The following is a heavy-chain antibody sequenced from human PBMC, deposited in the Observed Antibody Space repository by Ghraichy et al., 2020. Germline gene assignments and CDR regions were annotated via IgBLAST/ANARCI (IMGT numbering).Heavy chain of an antibody. CDR2: LNRNGGSR. J-gene: IGHJ3*02. D-gene: IGHD3-22*01. CDR1: GFSFEDYD. CDR3: ARKTYESSGYYDAFDI. Sequence: GSLNISCAVSGFSFEDYDMAWVRQAPGKGLEWVSGLNRNGGSRLYGHSVTGRFTISRDNAKNSLYLQMNSLRADDTALYYCARKTYESSGYYDAFDIWGQGTKVTVSS. V-gene: IGHV3-20*04.